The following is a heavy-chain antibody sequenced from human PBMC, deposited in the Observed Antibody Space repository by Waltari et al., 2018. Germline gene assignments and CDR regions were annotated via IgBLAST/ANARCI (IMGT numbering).Heavy chain of an antibody. CDR1: GFTFSSYS. Sequence: EVQLVESGGGLVKPGGSLRLSCAASGFTFSSYSMNWVRQAPGKGLEWVSSISSSSSSIYYADAVKGRFTISRDNAKNSLYLQRNSLRAEDTAVYYCARVITIFGVVMGELDYWGQGTLVTVSS. CDR3: ARVITIFGVVMGELDY. D-gene: IGHD3-3*01. V-gene: IGHV3-21*01. CDR2: ISSSSSSI. J-gene: IGHJ4*02.